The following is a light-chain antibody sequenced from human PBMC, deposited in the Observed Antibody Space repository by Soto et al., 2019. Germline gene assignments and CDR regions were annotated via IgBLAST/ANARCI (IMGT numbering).Light chain of an antibody. Sequence: QSVLTQPDSVSGSPGQSITISCTGTSSDVGSYNLVSWYQQHPGKAPKLMIYEVSKRPSGGSNRFSGYKSGNTASLTISGLQAEDEADYYCCSYAGSSTWVVFGGGTKLTVL. CDR2: EVS. V-gene: IGLV2-23*02. CDR3: CSYAGSSTWVV. CDR1: SSDVGSYNL. J-gene: IGLJ2*01.